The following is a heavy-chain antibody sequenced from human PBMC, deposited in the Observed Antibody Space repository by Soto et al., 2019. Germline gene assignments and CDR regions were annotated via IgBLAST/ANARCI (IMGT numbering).Heavy chain of an antibody. J-gene: IGHJ4*02. CDR1: GFTFSSHW. V-gene: IGHV3-74*01. D-gene: IGHD2-2*01. CDR3: ARSLSASPDY. CDR2: INTDGSTP. Sequence: PGGSLRLSCAASGFTFSSHWMHWVRQAPGKGLVWVSRINTDGSTPAYADSVKGRFTISRDNAKNTLSLQMNILRAEDTAVYYCARSLSASPDYWGQGTLVTVSS.